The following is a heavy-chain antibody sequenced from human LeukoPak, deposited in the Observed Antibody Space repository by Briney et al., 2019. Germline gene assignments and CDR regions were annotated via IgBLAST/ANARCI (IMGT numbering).Heavy chain of an antibody. D-gene: IGHD6-13*01. CDR3: ARSIAPQQLVRYYYGMDV. Sequence: ASVEVSCKASGYTYSTSAITWVRQAPGQGLEWMGWINSFRGNTHYAQKFQGRVTMTTDTSTTTAYMELRSLRTDDTAVYYCARSIAPQQLVRYYYGMDVWGQGTTVTVSS. CDR2: INSFRGNT. V-gene: IGHV1-18*01. CDR1: GYTYSTSA. J-gene: IGHJ6*02.